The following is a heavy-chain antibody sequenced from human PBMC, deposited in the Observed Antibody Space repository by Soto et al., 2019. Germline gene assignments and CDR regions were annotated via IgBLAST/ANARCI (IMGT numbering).Heavy chain of an antibody. CDR1: GFTLSTYT. CDR2: IFQNGET. J-gene: IGHJ4*02. CDR3: AKDRQPDGIWTFDY. V-gene: IGHV3-23*01. D-gene: IGHD3-9*01. Sequence: TGGSLRLSCAASGFTLSTYTMNWVRQAPGKGLEWVSGIFQNGETFYTGSVKGRFTISRDDYKNMVYLQMDSLRADDTALYYCAKDRQPDGIWTFDYWGQGILVTV.